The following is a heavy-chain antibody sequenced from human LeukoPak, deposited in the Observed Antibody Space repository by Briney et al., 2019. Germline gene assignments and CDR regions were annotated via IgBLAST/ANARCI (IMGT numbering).Heavy chain of an antibody. Sequence: GGSLRLSCAASGFTFSSYWMSWVRQAPGKGLEWVANIKQDGSEKYYVDSVKGRFTISRDNAKNSLYLQMNSLRAEDTAVYYCARDDGPIAAAGTDYWGQGTLVTVSS. D-gene: IGHD6-13*01. J-gene: IGHJ4*02. V-gene: IGHV3-7*01. CDR3: ARDDGPIAAAGTDY. CDR2: IKQDGSEK. CDR1: GFTFSSYW.